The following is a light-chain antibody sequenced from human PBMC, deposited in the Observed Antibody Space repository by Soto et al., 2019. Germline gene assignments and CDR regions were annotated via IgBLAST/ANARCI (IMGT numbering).Light chain of an antibody. CDR1: QGISTY. V-gene: IGKV1-9*01. CDR3: HQCNSDSPGA. CDR2: AAS. J-gene: IGKJ1*01. Sequence: DIQLTQSPSFLSASVGDRVTITCRASQGISTYLAWYQQKPGKAPKLLIYAASTLQSGVPLSFSGSGSGTSFTLTISSLQPDDFAPYYCHQCNSDSPGAFGQGTKVDI.